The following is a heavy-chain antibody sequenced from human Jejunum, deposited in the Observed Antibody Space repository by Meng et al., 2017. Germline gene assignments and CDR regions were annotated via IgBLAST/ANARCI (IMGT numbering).Heavy chain of an antibody. CDR3: ARKGALEPHDY. V-gene: IGHV2-5*02. J-gene: IGHJ4*02. Sequence: SGPTLVKPTQTLTLTCTFSGFSLSTRGVGGGWIRQPPGKALEWLAVIYWDDDKRYSPSLKTRVTITKDTSKNQVVLTMTNMDPVDTATYYCARKGALEPHDYWGQGTLVTVSS. CDR2: IYWDDDK. CDR1: GFSLSTRGVG. D-gene: IGHD1-1*01.